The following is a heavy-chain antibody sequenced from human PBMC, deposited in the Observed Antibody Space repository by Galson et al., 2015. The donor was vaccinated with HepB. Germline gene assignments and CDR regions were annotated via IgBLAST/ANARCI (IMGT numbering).Heavy chain of an antibody. Sequence: SLRLSCAASGFTFSSYWMSWVRQAPGKGLEWVANIKQDGSEKYYVDSVKGRFTISRDNAKNSLYLQMNSLRAEDTAVYYCAREGYSYGSQFDYWGQGTLVTVSS. V-gene: IGHV3-7*01. D-gene: IGHD5-18*01. J-gene: IGHJ4*02. CDR3: AREGYSYGSQFDY. CDR2: IKQDGSEK. CDR1: GFTFSSYW.